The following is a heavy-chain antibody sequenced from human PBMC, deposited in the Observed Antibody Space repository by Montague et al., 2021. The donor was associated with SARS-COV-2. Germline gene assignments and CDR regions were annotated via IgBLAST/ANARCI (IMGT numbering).Heavy chain of an antibody. D-gene: IGHD3-3*01. Sequence: SLRLSCAASGFTFSSYWMSWVRQAPGKGLEWVANIKQDGSEKYYVDSVRGRFTISRDNAKNSLYLQMNSLRAEDTAVYYCARSRHYYDFWSGYHDYWGQGTLVTVSS. CDR1: GFTFSSYW. CDR3: ARSRHYYDFWSGYHDY. J-gene: IGHJ4*02. V-gene: IGHV3-7*05. CDR2: IKQDGSEK.